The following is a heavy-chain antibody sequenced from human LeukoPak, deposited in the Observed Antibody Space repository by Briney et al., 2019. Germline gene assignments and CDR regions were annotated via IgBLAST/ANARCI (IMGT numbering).Heavy chain of an antibody. V-gene: IGHV4-30-4*01. D-gene: IGHD4-17*01. CDR3: ARSGTVTTWNY. CDR2: IYYSGST. J-gene: IGHJ4*02. CDR1: GGSISSGDYY. Sequence: SETLSLTCTVSGGSISSGDYYWSWIRQPPGKGLEWIGYIYYSGSTYYNPSLKSRVTISVDTSKNQFSLKLSSVTAADTAVYYCARSGTVTTWNYWGQGTLVTVSS.